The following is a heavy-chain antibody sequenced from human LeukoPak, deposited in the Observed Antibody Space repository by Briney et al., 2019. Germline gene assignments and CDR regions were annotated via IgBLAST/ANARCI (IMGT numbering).Heavy chain of an antibody. J-gene: IGHJ4*02. CDR1: GFTFSSYG. D-gene: IGHD3-10*01. V-gene: IGHV3-30*03. Sequence: GRSLRLSCAASGFTFSSYGMHWVRQAPGKGLEWVAVISYDGSNKYYADSVKGRFTISRDNSKNTLYLQMNSLRAEDTAVYYCASMVRGVHNDYWGQGTLVTVSS. CDR2: ISYDGSNK. CDR3: ASMVRGVHNDY.